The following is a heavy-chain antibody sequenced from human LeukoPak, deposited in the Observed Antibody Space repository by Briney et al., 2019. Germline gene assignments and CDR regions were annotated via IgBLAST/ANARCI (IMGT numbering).Heavy chain of an antibody. V-gene: IGHV4-59*08. Sequence: SETLSLTCTVSGASIRSHYWSWIRQPPGKGLEWIGYMYYSGNSNYNPALKSRVTISVDTSKNQFSLKLSSVTAADTAVYYCARLRGYFQHWGQGTLVTVSS. CDR2: MYYSGNS. J-gene: IGHJ1*01. CDR1: GASIRSHY. CDR3: ARLRGYFQH.